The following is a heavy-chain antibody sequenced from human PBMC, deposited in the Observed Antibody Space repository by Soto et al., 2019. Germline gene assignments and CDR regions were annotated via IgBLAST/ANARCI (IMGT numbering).Heavy chain of an antibody. CDR3: ASRDPGTSVDY. J-gene: IGHJ4*02. D-gene: IGHD1-7*01. Sequence: QVQLQESGPGLVKPSGTLSLTCAVSGGSFSSNNWWTWVRQPPGQGLEWIGEIYRTGSTNYSPSLKSRVTISLDKSANQFSLKVSSLTAADTAVYYCASRDPGTSVDYWGQGTLVSVSS. CDR1: GGSFSSNNW. V-gene: IGHV4-4*02. CDR2: IYRTGST.